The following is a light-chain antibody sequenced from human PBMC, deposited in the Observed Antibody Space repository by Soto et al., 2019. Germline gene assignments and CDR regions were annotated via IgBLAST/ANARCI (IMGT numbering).Light chain of an antibody. J-gene: IGKJ1*01. Sequence: DIQMTQSPSTLSASVGDRVTITCRASQSISSWLAWYQQKPGKAPKLLIYKAYSLESGVPSRFSGSGSGTEFSLSFSSLQPDDFATYYGQQYNSYWTFGQGTKVDIK. V-gene: IGKV1-5*03. CDR3: QQYNSYWT. CDR2: KAY. CDR1: QSISSW.